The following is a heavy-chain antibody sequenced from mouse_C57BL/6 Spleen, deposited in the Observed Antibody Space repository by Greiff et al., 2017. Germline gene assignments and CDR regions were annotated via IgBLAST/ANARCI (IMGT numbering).Heavy chain of an antibody. V-gene: IGHV1-69*01. Sequence: VQLQQPGAELVMPGASVKLSCKASGYTFTSYWMHWVKQRPGQGLEWIGEIDPSDSYTNYNQKFKGKSTLTVAKSSSTAYMQLSSLTSEDSAVYYCARSTVVATDYAMDYWGQGTSVTVSS. CDR2: IDPSDSYT. J-gene: IGHJ4*01. D-gene: IGHD1-1*01. CDR1: GYTFTSYW. CDR3: ARSTVVATDYAMDY.